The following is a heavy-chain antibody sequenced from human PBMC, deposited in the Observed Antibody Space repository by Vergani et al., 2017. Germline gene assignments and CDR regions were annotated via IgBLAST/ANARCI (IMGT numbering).Heavy chain of an antibody. Sequence: QVQLQESGPGLVKPSETLSLTCTVSGGSISSYYWSWIRQPPGKGLEWIGYIYYSGSTNYNPSLKSRVTISVDTSKNQFSLKLSSVTAADTAVYYCARRVVTAFTVDCWGQGTLVTVSS. CDR1: GGSISSYY. V-gene: IGHV4-59*01. J-gene: IGHJ4*02. D-gene: IGHD2-21*02. CDR2: IYYSGST. CDR3: ARRVVTAFTVDC.